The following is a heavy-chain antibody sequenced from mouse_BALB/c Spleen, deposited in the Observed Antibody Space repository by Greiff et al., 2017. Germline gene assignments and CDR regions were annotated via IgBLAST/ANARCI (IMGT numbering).Heavy chain of an antibody. J-gene: IGHJ1*01. CDR2: IDPFNGGT. CDR3: ARSTVVARYWYFDV. CDR1: GYSFTSYY. D-gene: IGHD1-1*01. V-gene: IGHV1S135*01. Sequence: VQLKQSGPELMKPGASVKISCKASGYSFTSYYMHWVKQSHGKSLEWIGYIDPFNGGTSYNQKFKGKATLTVDKSSSTAYMHLSSLTSEDSAVYYCARSTVVARYWYFDVWGAGTTVTVSS.